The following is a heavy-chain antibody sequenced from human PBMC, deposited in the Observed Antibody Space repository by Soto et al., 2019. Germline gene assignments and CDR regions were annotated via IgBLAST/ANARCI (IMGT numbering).Heavy chain of an antibody. V-gene: IGHV3-30-3*01. CDR3: ARDLVVNAIDWYFDL. Sequence: QVQLVESGGGVVQPGRSLRLSCAASGFTFSSYAMHWVRQAPGKGLEWVAVISYDGSNKYYADSVKGRFTISRDNSKNTLYVEMNILRAGDTGVYSGARDLVVNAIDWYFDLWGRGTLVTVSS. J-gene: IGHJ2*01. D-gene: IGHD2-21*01. CDR2: ISYDGSNK. CDR1: GFTFSSYA.